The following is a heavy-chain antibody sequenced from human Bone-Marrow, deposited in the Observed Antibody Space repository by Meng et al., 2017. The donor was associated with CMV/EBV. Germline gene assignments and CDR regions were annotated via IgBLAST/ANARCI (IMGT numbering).Heavy chain of an antibody. D-gene: IGHD2-2*01. Sequence: GGSLRLSCAASGFTVSSNYMSWVRQAPGKGLEWVSVIYSGGSTYYADSVKGRFTISRDNSKNTLYLQMNSLRAEDTAVYYCARDWRPGSSTRVYGMDVWGQGTTVTVSS. J-gene: IGHJ6*02. CDR3: ARDWRPGSSTRVYGMDV. V-gene: IGHV3-53*01. CDR1: GFTVSSNY. CDR2: IYSGGST.